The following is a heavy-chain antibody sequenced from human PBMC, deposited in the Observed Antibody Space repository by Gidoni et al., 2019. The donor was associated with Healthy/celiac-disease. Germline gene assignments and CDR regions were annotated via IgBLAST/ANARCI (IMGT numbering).Heavy chain of an antibody. CDR1: GGSISSGSSY. Sequence: QVQLQESGPGLVKPSQTLSLTCTGSGGSISSGSSYWSWIRQPAGKGLEWIGRIYTSGGTNYTPSLKSRVTISVDTSKNQFSLKLSSVTAADTAVYYCARDFWSGYSYYFDYWGQGTLVTVSS. CDR2: IYTSGGT. J-gene: IGHJ4*02. V-gene: IGHV4-61*02. CDR3: ARDFWSGYSYYFDY. D-gene: IGHD3-3*01.